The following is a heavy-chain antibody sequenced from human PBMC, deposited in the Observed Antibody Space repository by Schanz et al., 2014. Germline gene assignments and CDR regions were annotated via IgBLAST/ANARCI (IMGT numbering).Heavy chain of an antibody. D-gene: IGHD2-15*01. Sequence: EVQLVESGGGLVQPGGSLRLSCAASGFAFGNKNMNWVRQAPGKGLEWVSFIYIGGNTAYADSVKGRFTISRDNSKNTVYIQMNSLRAEDTAVYYCARGGAAYYFDDWGQGTLVTVSS. CDR1: GFAFGNKN. J-gene: IGHJ4*02. CDR3: ARGGAAYYFDD. CDR2: IYIGGNT. V-gene: IGHV3-66*01.